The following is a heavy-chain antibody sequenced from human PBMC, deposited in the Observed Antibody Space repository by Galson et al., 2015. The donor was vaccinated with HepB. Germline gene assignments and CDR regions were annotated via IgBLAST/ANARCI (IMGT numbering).Heavy chain of an antibody. D-gene: IGHD7-27*01. CDR3: ASSSLGTAYYYGMDV. V-gene: IGHV3-74*01. Sequence: SLRLSCAASGFTFSSYWMHWVRQVPGKGLVWVSRFNSDGSSTTYADSVKGRFTISRDSAKKTMYLHMNSLRAEDTAVYYCASSSLGTAYYYGMDVWGQGTTVIVSS. CDR1: GFTFSSYW. CDR2: FNSDGSST. J-gene: IGHJ6*02.